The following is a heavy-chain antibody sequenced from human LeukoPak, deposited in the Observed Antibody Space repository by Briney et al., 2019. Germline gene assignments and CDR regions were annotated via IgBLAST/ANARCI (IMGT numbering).Heavy chain of an antibody. Sequence: GGSLRHSCAASGFNFSSYSMNWVRQAPGKGLEWVSSISSSSSYIYYADSVKGRFTISRDNAKNSLYLQMNSLRAEDTAVYYCARGPTRTSGLPAGWGQAPLVTVSS. CDR3: ARGPTRTSGLPAG. D-gene: IGHD3-10*01. J-gene: IGHJ4*02. V-gene: IGHV3-21*01. CDR2: ISSSSSYI. CDR1: GFNFSSYS.